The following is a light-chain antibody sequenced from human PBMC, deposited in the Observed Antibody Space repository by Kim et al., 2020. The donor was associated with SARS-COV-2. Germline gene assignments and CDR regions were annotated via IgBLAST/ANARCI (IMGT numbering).Light chain of an antibody. V-gene: IGKV1-5*03. CDR1: QNVNTW. Sequence: DIQMTQSPSTLSASVGDRVTITCRASQNVNTWVAWYQQKPGKVPKVLIKKASILERGVPLRFSGSGSGTEFTFTISSLQPDDFATYYCQQYDTLWKFGQGTRVEIK. CDR3: QQYDTLWK. CDR2: KAS. J-gene: IGKJ1*01.